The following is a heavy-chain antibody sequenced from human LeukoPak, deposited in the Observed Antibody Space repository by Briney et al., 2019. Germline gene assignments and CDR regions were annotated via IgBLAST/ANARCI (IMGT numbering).Heavy chain of an antibody. CDR3: ARNECSSSSADY. CDR1: GGTFSSYA. V-gene: IGHV1-69*13. J-gene: IGHJ4*02. D-gene: IGHD6-6*01. CDR2: IIPIFGTA. Sequence: GASVKVSCKASGGTFSSYAISWVRQAPGQGLEWMGGIIPIFGTANYAQKFQGRVTITADESTSTAYMELSSLRSEDTAVYYCARNECSSSSADYWGQGTLVTVSS.